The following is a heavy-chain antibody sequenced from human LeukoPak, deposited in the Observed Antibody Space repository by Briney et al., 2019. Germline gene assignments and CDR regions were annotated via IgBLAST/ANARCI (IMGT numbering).Heavy chain of an antibody. CDR2: FDPEDGET. V-gene: IGHV1-24*01. J-gene: IGHJ5*02. CDR3: APQSYSSSWYNWFDP. D-gene: IGHD6-13*01. CDR1: GYTLTELS. Sequence: ASVKVSCKVSGYTLTELSMHWVRQAPGKGLEWMGGFDPEDGETIYAQKFQGRVTMTEDTSTDTAYMELGSLRSEDTAVYYCAPQSYSSSWYNWFDPWGQGTLVTVSS.